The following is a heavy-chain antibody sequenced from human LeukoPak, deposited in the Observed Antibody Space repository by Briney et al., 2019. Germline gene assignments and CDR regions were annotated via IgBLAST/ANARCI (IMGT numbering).Heavy chain of an antibody. J-gene: IGHJ4*02. CDR1: GGTFSSYA. CDR2: IIPIFGTA. Sequence: ASVKVSCKASGGTFSSYAISWVRQAPGQGLEWMGGIIPIFGTANYAQKFQGRVTITADESTSTAYMELSSLRSEDTAVYYCARQTGIGQLGSNDYWGQGALVTVSS. V-gene: IGHV1-69*13. CDR3: ARQTGIGQLGSNDY. D-gene: IGHD6-6*01.